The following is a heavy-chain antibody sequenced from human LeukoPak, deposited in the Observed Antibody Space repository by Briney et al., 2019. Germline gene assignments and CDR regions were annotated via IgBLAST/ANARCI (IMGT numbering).Heavy chain of an antibody. Sequence: TGGSLRLSCAASGFTFSSYAMHWVRQAPGKGLEWVAVISYDGSNKYYADSVKGRFTISRDNSKSTLYVQMNSLRAEDTAVYYCAKSTSFYLDSWGQGTLVTVSS. CDR1: GFTFSSYA. J-gene: IGHJ4*02. V-gene: IGHV3-30-3*02. CDR3: AKSTSFYLDS. CDR2: ISYDGSNK.